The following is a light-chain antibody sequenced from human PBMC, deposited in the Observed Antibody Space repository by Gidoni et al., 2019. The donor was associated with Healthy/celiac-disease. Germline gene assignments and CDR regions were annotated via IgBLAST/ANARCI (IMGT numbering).Light chain of an antibody. V-gene: IGKV1-5*03. CDR3: QQYNSDLYT. CDR1: QSISSW. CDR2: KAY. J-gene: IGKJ2*01. Sequence: DIQLTQSPSTLSSSVGDRVTITCLSSQSISSWLSWYQQKPGKSPKLLIYKAYSLESGVPSRCSGSGSGTEFTLTISSLQTDDFANYYWQQYNSDLYTFGQGTKLEIK.